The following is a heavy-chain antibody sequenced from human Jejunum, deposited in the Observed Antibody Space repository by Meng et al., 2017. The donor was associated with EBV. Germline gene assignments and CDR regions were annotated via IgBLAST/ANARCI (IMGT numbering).Heavy chain of an antibody. J-gene: IGHJ4*02. CDR2: VSDYGST. CDR3: ARDFSSGYFAY. D-gene: IGHD3-22*01. Sequence: VLPQESRPGLVKASETLSLTCAVSGGSVSSGSYYWSWIRQPPGKGLEWIGFVSDYGSTRYNSSLKSRITISADTSKNQFSLKLTSVTPADTAIYYCARDFSSGYFAYWGQGTLVTVSS. CDR1: GGSVSSGSYY. V-gene: IGHV4-61*01.